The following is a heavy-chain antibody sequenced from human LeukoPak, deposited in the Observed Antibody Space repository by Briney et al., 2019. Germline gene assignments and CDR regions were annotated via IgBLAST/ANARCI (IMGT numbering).Heavy chain of an antibody. CDR3: ARDIIYTPQVIVVKRPKNWFDP. J-gene: IGHJ5*02. CDR2: IYYSGST. V-gene: IGHV4-39*07. CDR1: GGSISSSSYY. D-gene: IGHD3-22*01. Sequence: SETLSLTCTVSGGSISSSSYYWGWIRQPPGKGLEWIGSIYYSGSTYYNPSLKSRVTISVDTSKNQFSLKLSSVTAADTAAYYCARDIIYTPQVIVVKRPKNWFDPWGQGTLVTVSS.